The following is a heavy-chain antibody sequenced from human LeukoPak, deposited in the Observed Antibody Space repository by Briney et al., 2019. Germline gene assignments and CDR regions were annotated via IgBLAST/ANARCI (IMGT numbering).Heavy chain of an antibody. D-gene: IGHD2-2*01. CDR2: IYYSGST. J-gene: IGHJ4*02. Sequence: SETLSLTCTVSGGSISSSSYYWGWIRQPPGKGLEWIGSIYYSGSTYYNPSLKGRVTISVDTSKNQFSLKLSSVTAADTAVYYCARREVVPAARGYFDYWGQGTLVTVSS. CDR3: ARREVVPAARGYFDY. V-gene: IGHV4-39*01. CDR1: GGSISSSSYY.